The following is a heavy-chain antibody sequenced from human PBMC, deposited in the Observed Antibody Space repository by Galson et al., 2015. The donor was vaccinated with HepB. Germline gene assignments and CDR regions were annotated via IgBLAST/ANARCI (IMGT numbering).Heavy chain of an antibody. CDR2: IIPIFGTA. D-gene: IGHD2-2*01. Sequence: SVKVSCKASGGTFSTYAITWVRHAPGHGLECMGGIIPIFGTANYAQKFQDRVTITADESTTTAYMELSSLRSGDTAVYYCARASLPYQLLGTFDIWGQGTMVTVSS. V-gene: IGHV1-69*13. J-gene: IGHJ3*02. CDR3: ARASLPYQLLGTFDI. CDR1: GGTFSTYA.